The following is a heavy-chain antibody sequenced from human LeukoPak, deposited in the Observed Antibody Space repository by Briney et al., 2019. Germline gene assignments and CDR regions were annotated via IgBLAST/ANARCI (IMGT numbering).Heavy chain of an antibody. V-gene: IGHV4-59*08. CDR1: GDSINRHY. D-gene: IGHD2-2*01. J-gene: IGHJ3*02. Sequence: PSETLSLTCTVSGDSINRHYWSWIRQTPGTGLEWIGYISYRGSTNYNPSLKSRVTMSVDTSSNQFSLRLSSVTAADTAVYYCATNAGPAALDAIDIWGQGTIVIVSS. CDR2: ISYRGST. CDR3: ATNAGPAALDAIDI.